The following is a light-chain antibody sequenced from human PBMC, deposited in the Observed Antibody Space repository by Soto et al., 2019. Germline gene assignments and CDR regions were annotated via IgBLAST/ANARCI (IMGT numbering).Light chain of an antibody. CDR3: QQRSNWPLT. J-gene: IGKJ4*01. Sequence: EIVLTQSPATLSLSPGERATLSCRASQSVTSYLAWYQQRPGQAPRLLIYDASNRVAGIPARFSGSGSGTDFTLTINSLEPEDFAVYYCQQRSNWPLTFGGGTKV. CDR2: DAS. CDR1: QSVTSY. V-gene: IGKV3-11*01.